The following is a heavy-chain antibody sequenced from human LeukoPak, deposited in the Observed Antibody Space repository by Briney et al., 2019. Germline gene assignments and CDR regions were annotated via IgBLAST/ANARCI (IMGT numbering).Heavy chain of an antibody. J-gene: IGHJ4*02. V-gene: IGHV3-66*02. CDR2: IYSGGST. D-gene: IGHD2-2*01. Sequence: GGSLRLSCAASGFTVSSNYMSWVRQAPGKGLEWVSVIYSGGSTYYADSVKGRFTISRDNSKNTLYLQMNSLRAEDTAVYYCSSTSCPMCGMDVWGQGTLVTVSS. CDR1: GFTVSSNY. CDR3: SSTSCPMCGMDV.